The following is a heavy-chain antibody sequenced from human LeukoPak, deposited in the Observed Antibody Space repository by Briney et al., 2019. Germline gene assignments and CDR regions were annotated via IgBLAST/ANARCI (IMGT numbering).Heavy chain of an antibody. CDR3: ARAPDYGGTSSLDYFDY. D-gene: IGHD4-23*01. V-gene: IGHV1-69*04. Sequence: VASVKVSCKASGYTFTSYYMHWVRQAPGQGLEWMGRIIPILGIANYAQKFQGRVTITADKSTSTAYMELSSLRSEDTAVYYCARAPDYGGTSSLDYFDYWGQGTLVTVSS. CDR1: GYTFTSYY. CDR2: IIPILGIA. J-gene: IGHJ4*02.